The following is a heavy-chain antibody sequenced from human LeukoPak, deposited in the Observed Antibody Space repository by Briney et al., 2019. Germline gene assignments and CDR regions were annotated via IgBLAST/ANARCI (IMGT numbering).Heavy chain of an antibody. CDR3: ARDGIAVAGKGWFDP. Sequence: ASVKVSCKASGYTFTGYYMHWVRQAPGQGLEWMGWINPNSGGTNYAQKFQGRVTMTRETSISTAYMELSRLRSDDTAVYYCARDGIAVAGKGWFDPWGQGTLVTVSS. V-gene: IGHV1-2*02. J-gene: IGHJ5*02. D-gene: IGHD6-19*01. CDR1: GYTFTGYY. CDR2: INPNSGGT.